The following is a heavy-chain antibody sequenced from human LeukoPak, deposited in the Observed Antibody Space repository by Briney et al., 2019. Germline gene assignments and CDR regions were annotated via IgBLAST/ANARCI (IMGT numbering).Heavy chain of an antibody. D-gene: IGHD5-12*01. CDR3: ARVGATGFDY. CDR2: ISSSSYI. Sequence: GGSLRLSCAASGFTFSSYSMNWVRQAPGKGLEWVSSISSSSYIYYADSVKGRFTISRDNAKNSLYLQMYSLRAEDTAVYYCARVGATGFDYWGQGTLVTVSS. V-gene: IGHV3-21*01. J-gene: IGHJ4*02. CDR1: GFTFSSYS.